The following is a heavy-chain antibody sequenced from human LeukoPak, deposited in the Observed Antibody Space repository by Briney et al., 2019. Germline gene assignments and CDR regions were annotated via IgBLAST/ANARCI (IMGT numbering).Heavy chain of an antibody. CDR2: IRQDGGET. V-gene: IGHV3-7*01. CDR3: TRTLIDSRPEVPDEY. D-gene: IGHD4-11*01. CDR1: GFSFSDFW. Sequence: PGGSLRLSCAGSGFSFSDFWMTWVRQAPGKGLEWVANIRQDGGETYYVDSVKGRLTISRDNAMNSLFLQMNSLRAEDTAVYYCTRTLIDSRPEVPDEYWGQGTLVTVSS. J-gene: IGHJ4*02.